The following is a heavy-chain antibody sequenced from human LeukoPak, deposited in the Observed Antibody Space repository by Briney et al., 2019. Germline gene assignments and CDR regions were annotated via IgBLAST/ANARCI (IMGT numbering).Heavy chain of an antibody. CDR1: GYSISSGYY. D-gene: IGHD2-15*01. CDR3: ARAIYCSGGSCYSHSYYFMDV. Sequence: SETLSLTCTVSGYSISSGYYWGWIRQPPGKGLEWIGSIYHSGNTYYNPSLMSRVTVSVDTSKNQFSLKLSSVTAVDTAVYYCARAIYCSGGSCYSHSYYFMDVWGKGTTVTVSS. V-gene: IGHV4-38-2*02. J-gene: IGHJ6*03. CDR2: IYHSGNT.